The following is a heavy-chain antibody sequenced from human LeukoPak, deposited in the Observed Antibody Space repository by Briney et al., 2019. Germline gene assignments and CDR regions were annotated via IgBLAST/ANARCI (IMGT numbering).Heavy chain of an antibody. V-gene: IGHV3-21*01. D-gene: IGHD3-22*01. Sequence: PGGSLRLSCAASGFTFSSYSMNWVRQAPGKGLEWVSSISSSSSYIYYADSVKGRFTISRDNAKNSLYLQMNSLRAEDTAVYYCASGLVVAKTYYYYYYGMDVWGQGTTVTVSS. CDR1: GFTFSSYS. CDR3: ASGLVVAKTYYYYYYGMDV. CDR2: ISSSSSYI. J-gene: IGHJ6*02.